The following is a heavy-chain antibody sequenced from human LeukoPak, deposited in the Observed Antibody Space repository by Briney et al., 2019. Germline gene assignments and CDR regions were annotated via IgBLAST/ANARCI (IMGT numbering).Heavy chain of an antibody. CDR2: IKQDGSEK. CDR3: AKALPADLSHIDY. CDR1: GLTFSSYW. J-gene: IGHJ4*02. V-gene: IGHV3-7*03. Sequence: GGSLRLSCAASGLTFSSYWMSWVRQAPGKGLEWVANIKQDGSEKYYVDSVKGRFTISRDNSKNTLYLQMNSLRAEDTAVYYRAKALPADLSHIDYWGQGTLVTVSS. D-gene: IGHD2-2*01.